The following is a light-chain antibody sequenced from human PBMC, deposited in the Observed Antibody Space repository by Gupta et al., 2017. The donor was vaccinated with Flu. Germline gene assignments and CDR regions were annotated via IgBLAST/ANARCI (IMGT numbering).Light chain of an antibody. V-gene: IGLV2-11*01. CDR3: CSYAGTKNWV. J-gene: IGLJ3*02. CDR1: SPNIGTYNF. Sequence: QSALTQTRSLSGSPGQSVTISCTGASPNIGTYNFVSWYQQHPGEAPRLLLYDVTKRPSGVPGRFSASKSGNTASLTTSGLQTEDDADFYCCSYAGTKNWVFGGGTKLTVL. CDR2: DVT.